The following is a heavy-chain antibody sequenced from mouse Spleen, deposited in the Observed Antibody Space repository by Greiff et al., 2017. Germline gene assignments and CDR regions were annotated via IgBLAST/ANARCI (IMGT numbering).Heavy chain of an antibody. J-gene: IGHJ2*01. CDR2: ISSGGGNT. CDR3: ARRSTWRYFDC. Sequence: EVQLVESGGGLVKPGGSVKLSCAASGFTFSSYAMYWVRQTPEKRLEWVATISSGGGNTYYPDSVKGRSTISRDNAKSTLYLQMSSLKSEDTAMYCCARRSTWRYFDCWGQGTTLTVSS. CDR1: GFTFSSYA. D-gene: IGHD4-1*02. V-gene: IGHV5-9-3*01.